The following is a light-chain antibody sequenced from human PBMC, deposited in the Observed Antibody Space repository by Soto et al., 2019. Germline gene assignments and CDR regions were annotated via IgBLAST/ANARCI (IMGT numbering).Light chain of an antibody. Sequence: ERVMTQSPATLSVSPGERATLSGRASQSVSSNLAWYQQKPGQAPRLLIYGASTRATGIPARFSGSGSGTEFTLTISSLQSEDFAVYYCQQYNNWPRTFGQGTKVDIK. CDR3: QQYNNWPRT. CDR1: QSVSSN. CDR2: GAS. J-gene: IGKJ1*01. V-gene: IGKV3-15*01.